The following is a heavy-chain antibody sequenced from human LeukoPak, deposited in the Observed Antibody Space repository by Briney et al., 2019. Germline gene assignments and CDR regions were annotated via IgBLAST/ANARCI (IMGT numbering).Heavy chain of an antibody. V-gene: IGHV1-2*06. CDR1: GYTFTGYY. CDR2: INSYGGAT. CDR3: ARNNLGIRAFDI. D-gene: IGHD7-27*01. Sequence: AAVKVSCKASGYTFTGYYIHWVRQAPGQGLEWMGRINSYGGATNFAQKFQGRVTMTRDTSTTTAYMELGRLSSDDTALYYCARNNLGIRAFDIWGQGTMVTVS. J-gene: IGHJ3*02.